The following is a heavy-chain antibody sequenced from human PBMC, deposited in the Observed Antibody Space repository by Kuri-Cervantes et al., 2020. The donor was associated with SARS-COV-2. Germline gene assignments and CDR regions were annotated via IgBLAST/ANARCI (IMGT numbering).Heavy chain of an antibody. V-gene: IGHV3-74*01. Sequence: ETLSLTCAASGFTFSGHWIHWVRQAPGKGLVWVSRINPDGSYTNNADSVKGRFTLSRDNAKNTLYLQMNSLRAEDTAAYYCARDHDILTGYYFDYWGQGTLVTVSS. CDR2: INPDGSYT. J-gene: IGHJ4*02. CDR3: ARDHDILTGYYFDY. D-gene: IGHD3-9*01. CDR1: GFTFSGHW.